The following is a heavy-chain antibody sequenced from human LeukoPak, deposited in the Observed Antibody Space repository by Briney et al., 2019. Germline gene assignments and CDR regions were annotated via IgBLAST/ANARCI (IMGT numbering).Heavy chain of an antibody. D-gene: IGHD4/OR15-4a*01. Sequence: GGSLRLSCASSGFTFSSYTMNWVRQAPGKGLEWVSSISSSSSYIYYADSVKGRFTISRDNAKNSLYLQMTSLRAEDTAVYYCARDANTGDAFDIWGQGTMVTVSS. J-gene: IGHJ3*02. CDR2: ISSSSSYI. V-gene: IGHV3-21*01. CDR3: ARDANTGDAFDI. CDR1: GFTFSSYT.